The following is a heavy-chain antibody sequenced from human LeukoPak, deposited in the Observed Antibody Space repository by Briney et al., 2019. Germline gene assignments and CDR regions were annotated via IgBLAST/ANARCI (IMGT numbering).Heavy chain of an antibody. J-gene: IGHJ3*02. Sequence: GGSLRLSCSASGFTFSTYWMSWVRQAPGKGLEWAANMKRDGSEIYYVDSVRGRFTISRDNAKNSLFLQMNSLRAEDTAVYYCARALYDAFDIWGQGTMVTVSS. CDR3: ARALYDAFDI. CDR1: GFTFSTYW. D-gene: IGHD3-16*01. V-gene: IGHV3-7*03. CDR2: MKRDGSEI.